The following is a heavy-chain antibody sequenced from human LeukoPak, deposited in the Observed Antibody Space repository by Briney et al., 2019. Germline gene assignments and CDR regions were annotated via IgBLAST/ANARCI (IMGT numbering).Heavy chain of an antibody. CDR1: GGSISSYY. D-gene: IGHD3-22*01. CDR3: ARQKGYYDSGVPFDY. J-gene: IGHJ4*02. V-gene: IGHV4-59*08. Sequence: PSETLSLTCTVSGGSISSYYWSWIRQPPGKGLEWIGYIYYSGSTDYNPSLKSRVTISVDTSKNQFSLKLSSVTAADTAVYYCARQKGYYDSGVPFDYWGQGTLVTVSS. CDR2: IYYSGST.